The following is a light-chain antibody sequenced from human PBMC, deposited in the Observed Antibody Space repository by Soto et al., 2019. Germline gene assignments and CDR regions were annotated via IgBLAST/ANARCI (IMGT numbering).Light chain of an antibody. Sequence: EIVLTQSPATLSLSPGERATLSCGASKRVTNSYVAWYQQKRGLPPRLLIFDTSARATGIPDRFSGSGSGTDFTLTISRVEPEDFAVDVCQPYGSLPRTFDQGTKLEI. J-gene: IGKJ2*01. CDR3: QPYGSLPRT. CDR2: DTS. V-gene: IGKV3D-20*01. CDR1: KRVTNSY.